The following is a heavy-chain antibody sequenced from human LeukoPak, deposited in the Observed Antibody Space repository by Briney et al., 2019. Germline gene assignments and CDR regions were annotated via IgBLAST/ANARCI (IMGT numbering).Heavy chain of an antibody. D-gene: IGHD3-22*01. CDR3: TRDSYSVDSGYFEFDY. J-gene: IGHJ4*02. CDR2: IRSEGHGGTP. CDR1: GFTFGDYA. Sequence: GGSLRLSCTALGFTFGDYAMSWVRQAPGKGLEWVGFIRSEGHGGTPEYATSVKGRFTISRDDSKSITYLQMNSLKTEDTAMYYCTRDSYSVDSGYFEFDYWGQGTLVTVSS. V-gene: IGHV3-49*04.